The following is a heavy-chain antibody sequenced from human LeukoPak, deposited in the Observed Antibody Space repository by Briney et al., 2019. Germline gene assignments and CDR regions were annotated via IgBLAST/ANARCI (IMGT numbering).Heavy chain of an antibody. J-gene: IGHJ4*02. CDR1: GGSISSSSYY. CDR2: IYYSGST. D-gene: IGHD3-10*01. CDR3: ARRGIKTSSENGPFGELLIDY. V-gene: IGHV4-39*01. Sequence: PSETLSLTCTVSGGSISSSSYYWGWIRQPPGKGLEWIGSIYYSGSTYYNPSLKSRVTISVDTSKNQFSLKLSSVTAADTAVYYCARRGIKTSSENGPFGELLIDYWGQGTLVTVSS.